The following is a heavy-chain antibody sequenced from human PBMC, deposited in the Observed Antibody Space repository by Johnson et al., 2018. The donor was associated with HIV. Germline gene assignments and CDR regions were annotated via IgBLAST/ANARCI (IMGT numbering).Heavy chain of an antibody. CDR3: ARDSDISLGVAGAFDI. Sequence: VQLVESGGGLVQPGGSLRLSCAASGFTFSSYAMNWVRQAPGKGLEWVSTIYSGGSTYYADSVKGRFTLSRDNSKNTLDLQMNSLRAEDTAVYYCARDSDISLGVAGAFDIWGQGTMVTVSA. V-gene: IGHV3-23*03. J-gene: IGHJ3*02. CDR1: GFTFSSYA. D-gene: IGHD3-9*01. CDR2: IYSGGST.